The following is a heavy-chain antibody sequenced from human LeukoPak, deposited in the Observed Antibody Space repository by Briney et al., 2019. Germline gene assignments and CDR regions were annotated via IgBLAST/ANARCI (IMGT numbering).Heavy chain of an antibody. CDR1: GYSFTSYW. CDR2: IYPGDSDT. CDR3: ARIATMVRGVIIALDY. D-gene: IGHD3-10*01. Sequence: GESLKISCKGSGYSFTSYWIGWVRQMPGKGLEGMGIIYPGDSDTRYSPSFQAQVTISADKSISTAYLQWSSLKASDTAMYYCARIATMVRGVIIALDYWGQGTLVTVSS. J-gene: IGHJ4*02. V-gene: IGHV5-51*01.